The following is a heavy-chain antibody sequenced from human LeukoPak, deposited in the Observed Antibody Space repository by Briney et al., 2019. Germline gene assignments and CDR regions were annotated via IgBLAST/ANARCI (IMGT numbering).Heavy chain of an antibody. D-gene: IGHD3-22*01. CDR2: IFSRSESI. Sequence: GGSLRLSCAASGFTFGAYTINWVRQAPGKGLEWVSCIFSRSESILYADSVRGRFTISRDNAKNSLYLQMDGLRVEDTAIYYCARDFFHSSVSRPFDYWGQGTLVTVSS. J-gene: IGHJ4*02. V-gene: IGHV3-21*01. CDR3: ARDFFHSSVSRPFDY. CDR1: GFTFGAYT.